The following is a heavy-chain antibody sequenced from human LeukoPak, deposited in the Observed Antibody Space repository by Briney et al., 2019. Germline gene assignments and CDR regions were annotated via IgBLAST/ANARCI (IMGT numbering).Heavy chain of an antibody. J-gene: IGHJ4*02. V-gene: IGHV3-23*01. CDR2: ISPSGGNT. CDR3: AKDRGYNVHSNFDC. D-gene: IGHD3-10*01. CDR1: GFTFSNYA. Sequence: GGSLRLSCTASGFTFSNYAMSWVRQAPGKGLEWVSGISPSGGNTYYADSVKGRFTISRVNSEDTLYLRMNSLRAEDTAVYYCAKDRGYNVHSNFDCWGQGTLVTVSS.